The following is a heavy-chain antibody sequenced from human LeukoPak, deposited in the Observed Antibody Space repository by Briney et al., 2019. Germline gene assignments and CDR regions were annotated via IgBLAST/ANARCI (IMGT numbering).Heavy chain of an antibody. D-gene: IGHD1-1*01. CDR2: ISGSGGSI. V-gene: IGHV3-23*01. J-gene: IGHJ4*02. Sequence: GGSLRLSCAASGYTFSSYAMSWVRQAPGKGLEWVSGISGSGGSIYYADSVKGRFTISRDNSKNTLYLQMSSLRVEDTAVYYCVPKGNEGYWGQGTLVTVSS. CDR3: VPKGNEGY. CDR1: GYTFSSYA.